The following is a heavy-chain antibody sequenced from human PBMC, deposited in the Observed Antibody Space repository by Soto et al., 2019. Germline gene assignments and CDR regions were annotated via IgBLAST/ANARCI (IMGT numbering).Heavy chain of an antibody. Sequence: QLVESGGGVVQPGRSLRLSCAASGFTFSRDAMHWVRQAPGKGLEWVAFIWNDGSNEYYADSVKGRAIISRDNSKNTVYLQMNSLRGEDTAVYFCVRDAADSGYAFDIWGQGTMVTVSS. CDR3: VRDAADSGYAFDI. CDR2: IWNDGSNE. D-gene: IGHD3-10*01. J-gene: IGHJ3*02. V-gene: IGHV3-33*01. CDR1: GFTFSRDA.